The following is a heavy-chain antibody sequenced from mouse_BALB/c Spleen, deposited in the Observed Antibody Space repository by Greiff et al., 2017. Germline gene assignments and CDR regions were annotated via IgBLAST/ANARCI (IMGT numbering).Heavy chain of an antibody. CDR3: AREATGDAMDY. CDR1: GFSLTSYG. V-gene: IGHV2-9*02. Sequence: VKLVESGPGLVAPSQSLSITCTVSGFSLTSYGVHWVRQPPGKGLEWLGVIWAGGSTNYNSALMSRLSISKDNSKSQVFLKMNSLQTDDTAMYYCAREATGDAMDYWGQGTSVTVSS. D-gene: IGHD4-1*01. CDR2: IWAGGST. J-gene: IGHJ4*01.